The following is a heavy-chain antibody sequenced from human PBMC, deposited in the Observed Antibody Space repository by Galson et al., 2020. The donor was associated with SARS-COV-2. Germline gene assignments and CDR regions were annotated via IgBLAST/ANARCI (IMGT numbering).Heavy chain of an antibody. CDR2: IYTSGST. V-gene: IGHV4-4*07. Sequence: SETLSLTCTVSGGSISSYYWSWIRQPAGKGLKWIGRIYTSGSTNYNPSLKSRVTMSVDTSKNQFSLKMSSVTAADTAVYYCARHPHLGCSSTSCYMGGYVDYLGQGTLVTVSS. CDR3: ARHPHLGCSSTSCYMGGYVDY. D-gene: IGHD2-2*02. CDR1: GGSISSYY. J-gene: IGHJ4*02.